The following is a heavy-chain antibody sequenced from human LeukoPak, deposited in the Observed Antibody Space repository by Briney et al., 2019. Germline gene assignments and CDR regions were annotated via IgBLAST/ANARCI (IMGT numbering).Heavy chain of an antibody. D-gene: IGHD4-17*01. CDR3: ARALYSITTVTTEYWFDY. CDR2: IYYSGSI. V-gene: IGHV4-30-4*01. Sequence: SETLSLTCTVSGGSISSGDYYLIWIRQPPGKGLEWIGYIYYSGSIYYNPSLQSRVIISVDTSKSQFSLKLTSVTAADTAVYYCARALYSITTVTTEYWFDYWGQGTLVTVSS. J-gene: IGHJ4*02. CDR1: GGSISSGDYY.